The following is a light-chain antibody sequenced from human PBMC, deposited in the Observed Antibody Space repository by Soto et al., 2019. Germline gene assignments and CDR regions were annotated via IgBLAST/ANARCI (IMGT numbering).Light chain of an antibody. CDR3: QHYNSYSEA. V-gene: IGKV1-16*01. CDR2: DAS. CDR1: QDISNY. J-gene: IGKJ1*01. Sequence: DIQMTQSPSSLSASVGDRVTITCQASQDISNYLNWYQQKPGKAPKLLICDASTLYSGVPSRFSGSGSGTDFTLTISGLQPDDFATYYCQHYNSYSEAFGQGTKVDI.